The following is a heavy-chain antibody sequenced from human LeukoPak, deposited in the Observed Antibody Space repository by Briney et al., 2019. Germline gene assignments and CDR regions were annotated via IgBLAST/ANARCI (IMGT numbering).Heavy chain of an antibody. J-gene: IGHJ3*02. CDR1: GGSFSGYY. Sequence: PSETLSLTCAVYGGSFSGYYWSWIRQPPGKGLEWIGEINHSGSTNYNPSLKSRVTISVDTSKNQFSLKLSSVTAADTAVYYCASDIAVAGTAASDIWGQGTMVTVSS. V-gene: IGHV4-34*01. D-gene: IGHD6-19*01. CDR2: INHSGST. CDR3: ASDIAVAGTAASDI.